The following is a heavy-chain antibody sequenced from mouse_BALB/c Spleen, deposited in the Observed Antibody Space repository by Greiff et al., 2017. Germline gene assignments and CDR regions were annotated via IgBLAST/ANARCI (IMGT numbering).Heavy chain of an antibody. V-gene: IGHV5-6-2*01. D-gene: IGHD1-1*01. J-gene: IGHJ3*01. CDR3: ASLYYYGSSYDGFAY. Sequence: EVQGVESGGGLVKLGGSLKLSCAASGFTFSSYYMSWVRQTPEKRLELVAAINSNGGSTYYPDTVKGRFTISRDNAKNTLYLQMSSLKSEDTALYYCASLYYYGSSYDGFAYWGQGTLVTVSA. CDR2: INSNGGST. CDR1: GFTFSSYY.